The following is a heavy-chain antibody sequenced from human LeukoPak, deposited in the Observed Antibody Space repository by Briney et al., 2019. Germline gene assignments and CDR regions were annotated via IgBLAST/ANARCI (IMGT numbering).Heavy chain of an antibody. CDR1: GGSFSGYY. V-gene: IGHV4-34*01. CDR2: INHSGST. Sequence: SETLSLTCAVYGGSFSGYYWSWIRQPPGKGLEWIGEINHSGSTNYNLSLKSRVTISVDTSKNQFSLKLSSVTAADTAVYYCARRGYCSSTSCYDLYYYYYYMDVWGKGTTVTISS. J-gene: IGHJ6*03. CDR3: ARRGYCSSTSCYDLYYYYYYMDV. D-gene: IGHD2-2*01.